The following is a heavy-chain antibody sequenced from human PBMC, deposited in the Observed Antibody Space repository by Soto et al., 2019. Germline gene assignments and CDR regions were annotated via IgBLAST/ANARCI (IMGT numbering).Heavy chain of an antibody. CDR1: GGSISSYY. J-gene: IGHJ4*02. V-gene: IGHV4-59*01. CDR3: ARAVSYHDVLTGRGWVFYFDY. Sequence: QVRLQESGPGLVKPSETLSLTCAVSGGSISSYYWSWIRQPPGRGLEWIGDIYYSGNTNYNPSLKSRVTISVDRSKSQFSLEVKSVTAADTAVYYCARAVSYHDVLTGRGWVFYFDYWGQGTLVTVPS. CDR2: IYYSGNT. D-gene: IGHD3-9*01.